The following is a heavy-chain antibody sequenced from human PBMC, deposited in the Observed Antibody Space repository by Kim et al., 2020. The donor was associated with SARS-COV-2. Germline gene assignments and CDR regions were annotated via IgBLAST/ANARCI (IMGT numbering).Heavy chain of an antibody. D-gene: IGHD5-12*01. J-gene: IGHJ6*02. CDR1: GYTLTELS. CDR2: FDPEDGET. CDR3: ATDVDIVDEYGMDV. Sequence: ASVKVSCKVSGYTLTELSMHWVRQAPGKGLEWMGGFDPEDGETIYAQKFQGRVTMTEDTSTDTAYMELSSLRSEDTAVYYCATDVDIVDEYGMDVWGQGTTVTVSS. V-gene: IGHV1-24*01.